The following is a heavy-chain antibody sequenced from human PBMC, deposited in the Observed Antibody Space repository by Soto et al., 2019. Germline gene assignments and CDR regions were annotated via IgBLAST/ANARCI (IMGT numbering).Heavy chain of an antibody. J-gene: IGHJ6*02. D-gene: IGHD3-10*01. Sequence: PGGSLRLSCAASGFTFGSYSMNWVRQAPGKGLEWVSYISSSSSTIYYADSVKGRFTISRDNAKNSLYLQMNSLRDEDTAVYYRARGRGPIIMVRGVGPRCMDVWGQGTTVTVSS. V-gene: IGHV3-48*02. CDR3: ARGRGPIIMVRGVGPRCMDV. CDR1: GFTFGSYS. CDR2: ISSSSSTI.